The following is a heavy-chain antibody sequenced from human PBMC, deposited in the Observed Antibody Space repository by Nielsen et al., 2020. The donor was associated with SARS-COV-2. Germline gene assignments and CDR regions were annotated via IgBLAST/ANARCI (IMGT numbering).Heavy chain of an antibody. D-gene: IGHD2-15*01. CDR2: VWYDGSNK. V-gene: IGHV3-33*08. CDR1: GFTFSNYA. Sequence: GESLKISCAASGFTFSNYAMSWVRQAPGKGLEWVAVVWYDGSNKFYGDSVRGRFTISRDNSKNTVFLQMNSLRAEDTAVYYCAREAEGGYIDYWGQGTLVTVSS. CDR3: AREAEGGYIDY. J-gene: IGHJ4*02.